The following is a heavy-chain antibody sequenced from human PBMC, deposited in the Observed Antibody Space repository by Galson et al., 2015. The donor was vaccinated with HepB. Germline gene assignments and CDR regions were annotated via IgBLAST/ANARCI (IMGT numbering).Heavy chain of an antibody. D-gene: IGHD4-23*01. CDR2: IYYSGST. Sequence: TLSLTCTVSGASISSGGYYWSWIRQDPGKGLEWIGYIYYSGSTSYNPSLKSRVTISVDTSKNQFSLKLSSATAADTAVYYCARDYGGGAFDAFDIWGQGTMVTASS. CDR1: GASISSGGYY. V-gene: IGHV4-31*03. CDR3: ARDYGGGAFDAFDI. J-gene: IGHJ3*02.